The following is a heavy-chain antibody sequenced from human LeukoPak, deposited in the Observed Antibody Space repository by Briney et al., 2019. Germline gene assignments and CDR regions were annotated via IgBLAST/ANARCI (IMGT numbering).Heavy chain of an antibody. V-gene: IGHV4-34*01. Sequence: SETLSLTCAVYGGSFSGYYWSWIRQPPGKGLEWIGEINHSGSTNYNPSLKSRVTISVDTSKNQFSLKLSSVTAADTAVYYCATSGSYYLNWFDPWGQGTLVTVSP. J-gene: IGHJ5*02. CDR1: GGSFSGYY. CDR2: INHSGST. D-gene: IGHD1-26*01. CDR3: ATSGSYYLNWFDP.